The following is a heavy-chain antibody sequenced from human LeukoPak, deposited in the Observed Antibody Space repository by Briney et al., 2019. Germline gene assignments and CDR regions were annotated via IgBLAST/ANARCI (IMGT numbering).Heavy chain of an antibody. CDR3: ARDLRGDHFDY. D-gene: IGHD3-16*01. J-gene: IGHJ4*02. Sequence: SVQVSRMASVCILTAYYMQWVRQAPAQGLEGMGWINHNCGVTNYAQKSRGRVNMTRDTYISTAYMELSRLRSDDTAVYYCARDLRGDHFDYWGQGTLVTVSS. CDR2: INHNCGVT. V-gene: IGHV1-2*02. CDR1: VCILTAYY.